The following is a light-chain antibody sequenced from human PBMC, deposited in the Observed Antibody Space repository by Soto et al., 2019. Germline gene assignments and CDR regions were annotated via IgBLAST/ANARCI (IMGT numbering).Light chain of an antibody. CDR3: HQYGSSPRT. CDR1: QSVSSNF. J-gene: IGKJ1*01. V-gene: IGKV3-20*01. Sequence: EIVLTQSPGTLSLSPGDRATLSCRASQSVSSNFLAWYQQEPGQAPRLVIYGSSFRATGIPDRFSGGGSGIDFTLTIRRLEPEDFAMYFCHQYGSSPRTLGQGTKVEIK. CDR2: GSS.